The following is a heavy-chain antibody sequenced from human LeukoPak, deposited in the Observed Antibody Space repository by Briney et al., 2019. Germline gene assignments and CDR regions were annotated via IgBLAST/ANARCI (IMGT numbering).Heavy chain of an antibody. CDR2: IRYDGSNK. CDR1: GFTFSSYG. V-gene: IGHV3-30*02. CDR3: ARSLQLITMILSPDY. D-gene: IGHD3-22*01. Sequence: PGGSLRLSCAASGFTFSSYGMHWVRQAPGKGLEWVAFIRYDGSNKYYADSVKGRFTISRDNSKNTLYLQMNSLRAEDTAVYYCARSLQLITMILSPDYWGQGTLVTVSS. J-gene: IGHJ4*02.